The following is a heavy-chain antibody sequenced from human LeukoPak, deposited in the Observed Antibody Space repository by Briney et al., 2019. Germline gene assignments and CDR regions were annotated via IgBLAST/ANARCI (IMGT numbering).Heavy chain of an antibody. CDR1: GFTFSSYE. V-gene: IGHV3-48*03. Sequence: PGGSLRLSCAASGFTFSSYEMSWVRQAPGKGLEWVSYISSSGNSIYYADSVKGRFTISRDNAKNSLYLQMNSLRAEDTAVYYCARDDYYDSSGYYGFDYWGQGTLVTVSS. CDR3: ARDDYYDSSGYYGFDY. J-gene: IGHJ4*02. D-gene: IGHD3-22*01. CDR2: ISSSGNSI.